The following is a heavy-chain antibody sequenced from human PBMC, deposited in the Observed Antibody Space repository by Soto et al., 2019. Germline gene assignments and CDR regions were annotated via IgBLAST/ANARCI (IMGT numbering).Heavy chain of an antibody. CDR3: AKTSTPYSSSPEYYFDY. Sequence: GGSLRLSCAASGFTFSSYAMSWVRQAPGKGLETVSVISGSGGSTDYADSAKGRFTISRDNSKNTLYLQMNSLRAEDTAVYYCAKTSTPYSSSPEYYFDYWGQGTLVTVSS. CDR1: GFTFSSYA. D-gene: IGHD6-6*01. CDR2: ISGSGGST. V-gene: IGHV3-23*01. J-gene: IGHJ4*02.